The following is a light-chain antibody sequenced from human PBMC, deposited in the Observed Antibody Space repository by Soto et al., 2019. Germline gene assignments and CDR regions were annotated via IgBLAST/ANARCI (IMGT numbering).Light chain of an antibody. CDR1: EGVTSSY. J-gene: IGKJ1*01. Sequence: EVVLTQSPGTLPLSPGERATLSCRASEGVTSSYLAWYQQRPGQAPRLLIYGTSNRATGVPDRFSGSGSGTDFTLNISGLEPEDFAVYYCQQSESSHRTFGQGTKVDIK. V-gene: IGKV3-20*01. CDR3: QQSESSHRT. CDR2: GTS.